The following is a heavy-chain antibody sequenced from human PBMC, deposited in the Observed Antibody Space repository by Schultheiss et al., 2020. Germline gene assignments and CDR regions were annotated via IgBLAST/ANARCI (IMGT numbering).Heavy chain of an antibody. J-gene: IGHJ5*02. CDR1: GFTFSSYS. CDR3: TTDKREYYYESSGYWQANHWFDP. CDR2: ISGSGGST. V-gene: IGHV3-23*01. Sequence: GGSLRLSCAASGFTFSSYSMNWVRQAPGKGLECVSAISGSGGSTYYADSVKGRFTISRDNSKNTLYLQMNSLKTEDTAVYYCTTDKREYYYESSGYWQANHWFDPWSQGTLVTVSS. D-gene: IGHD3-22*01.